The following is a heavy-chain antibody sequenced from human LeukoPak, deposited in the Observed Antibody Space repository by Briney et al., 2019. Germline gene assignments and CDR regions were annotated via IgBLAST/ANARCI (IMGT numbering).Heavy chain of an antibody. CDR1: GFTFTNYR. CDR3: ARENGDYADAFDI. D-gene: IGHD4-17*01. Sequence: AGGSLILSCAASGFTFTNYRMTWVRQAPGKGLEWVSSISSTSGYIFYADSVQGRFTISRDNAKSSLYLQMNSLRAEDTAVYYCARENGDYADAFDIWGQGTMVTVSS. V-gene: IGHV3-21*01. CDR2: ISSTSGYI. J-gene: IGHJ3*02.